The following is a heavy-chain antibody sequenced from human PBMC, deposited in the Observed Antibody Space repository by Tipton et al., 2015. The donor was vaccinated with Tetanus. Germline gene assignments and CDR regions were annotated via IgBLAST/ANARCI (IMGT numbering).Heavy chain of an antibody. CDR1: GASIGSISYY. CDR2: ISGSGAT. V-gene: IGHV4-61*01. Sequence: LRLSCTVSGASIGSISYYWSWIRQPPGKGLEWLAYISGSGATNSNYYLKSRITMTRDTSRNQFSLTLTSVTAADTAVYYCARANYDSFKKGPFDSWGQGSLVIVSS. CDR3: ARANYDSFKKGPFDS. J-gene: IGHJ4*02. D-gene: IGHD3-3*01.